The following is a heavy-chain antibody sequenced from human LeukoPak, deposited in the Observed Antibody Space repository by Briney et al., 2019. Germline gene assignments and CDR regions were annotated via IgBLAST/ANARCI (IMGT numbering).Heavy chain of an antibody. CDR2: ITAAGDT. CDR1: GFTFSNYD. Sequence: GGSLRLSCAASGFTFSNYDMHWVRQATGEWLEWVSAITAAGDTYYPASVKGRFTISRDNATNSLYLQMNSLRAEDTAVYYCARAGLAAADDYWGQGTLVTVSS. D-gene: IGHD6-13*01. V-gene: IGHV3-13*04. J-gene: IGHJ4*02. CDR3: ARAGLAAADDY.